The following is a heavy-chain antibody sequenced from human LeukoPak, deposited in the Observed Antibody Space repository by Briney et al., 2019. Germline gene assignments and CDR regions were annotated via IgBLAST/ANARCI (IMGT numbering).Heavy chain of an antibody. V-gene: IGHV3-21*01. CDR1: GFTFSSYS. Sequence: AGGSLRLSCAASGFTFSSYSMNWVRQAPGKGLEWVSSISSSSSYIYYADSVKGRFTISRDNAKNSLYLQMNSLRAEDTAVYYCASGIAVAGTGGYWGQGTLVTVSS. CDR3: ASGIAVAGTGGY. CDR2: ISSSSSYI. J-gene: IGHJ4*02. D-gene: IGHD6-19*01.